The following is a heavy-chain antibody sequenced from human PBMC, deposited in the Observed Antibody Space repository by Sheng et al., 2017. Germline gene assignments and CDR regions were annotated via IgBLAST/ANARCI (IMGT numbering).Heavy chain of an antibody. CDR1: GDSISSYY. CDR3: ARSPGGWFDP. J-gene: IGHJ5*02. CDR2: INYSGST. Sequence: QVQLQESGPGLVKPSETLSLICSVSGDSISSYYWSWIRQPPGKGLEWIGYINYSGSTSYSPSLKNRVTISVDTSKNQFSLKLSSVTAADTAVYYCARSPGGWFDPGAREAWSPSPQ. V-gene: IGHV4-59*01.